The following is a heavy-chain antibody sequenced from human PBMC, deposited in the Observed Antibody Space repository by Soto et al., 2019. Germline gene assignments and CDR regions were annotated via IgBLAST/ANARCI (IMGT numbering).Heavy chain of an antibody. Sequence: SETLSLTCAVHGGSFSGVYWTWIRQPPGKGLEWIGEINHRGSSNYNPPLKSRVTMSLDTSRNQFSLSLNSVTAADTAVYYCARMAGPWYFDLWGRGTLVTVSS. CDR1: GGSFSGVY. CDR2: INHRGSS. CDR3: ARMAGPWYFDL. V-gene: IGHV4-34*01. J-gene: IGHJ2*01.